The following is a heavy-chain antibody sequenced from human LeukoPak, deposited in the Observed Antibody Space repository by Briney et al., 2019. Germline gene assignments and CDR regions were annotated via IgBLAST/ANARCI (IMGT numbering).Heavy chain of an antibody. CDR1: GGSISSYY. CDR2: IYYSGST. Sequence: SETLSLTCTVSGGSISSYYWSWIRQPPGKGLEWIGYIYYSGSTNYNPSLKSRVTISVDTSKNQFSLKLSSVTAADTAVYYCAGGSRSGRSYYADYWGQGTLVTVSS. CDR3: AGGSRSGRSYYADY. J-gene: IGHJ4*02. D-gene: IGHD1-26*01. V-gene: IGHV4-59*01.